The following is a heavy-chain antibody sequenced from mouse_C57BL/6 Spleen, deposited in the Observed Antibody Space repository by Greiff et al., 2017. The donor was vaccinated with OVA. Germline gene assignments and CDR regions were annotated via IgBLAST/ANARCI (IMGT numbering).Heavy chain of an antibody. CDR3: ARSFDY. Sequence: DDHLPHPGPVPVKPGASVNISFTSSLYTYTDYYMNWVKQIHGKSLYLIGVINPYNGGTSYNQKFKGKATLTVDKSSSTAYMELNSLTSEDSAVYYCARSFDYWGQGTTLTVSS. CDR2: INPYNGGT. V-gene: IGHV1-19*01. J-gene: IGHJ2*01. CDR1: LYTYTDYY.